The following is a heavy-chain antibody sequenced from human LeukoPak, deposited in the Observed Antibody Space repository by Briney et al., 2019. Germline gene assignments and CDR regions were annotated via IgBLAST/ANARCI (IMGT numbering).Heavy chain of an antibody. CDR2: IYYSGST. Sequence: SETLSLTCAVYGGSFSGYYWSWIRQPPGKGLEWIGSIYYSGSTYYNPSLKSRVTISVDTSKNQFSLKLSSVTAADTAVYYCARRSPTVRRAAGSYNWFDPWGQGTMVTVSS. CDR3: ARRSPTVRRAAGSYNWFDP. D-gene: IGHD6-13*01. V-gene: IGHV4-34*01. J-gene: IGHJ5*02. CDR1: GGSFSGYY.